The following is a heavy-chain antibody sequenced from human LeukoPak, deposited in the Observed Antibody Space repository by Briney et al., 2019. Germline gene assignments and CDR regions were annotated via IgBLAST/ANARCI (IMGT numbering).Heavy chain of an antibody. D-gene: IGHD2-8*01. Sequence: ASVKVSCKVSGYTLTELSMHWVRQAPGKGLEWMGGFDPEDGETIYAQKFQGRVTMTEDTSIDTAYMELSSLRSEDTAVYYCATGWRGGAGVYACMDIWGQGTTVTVSS. CDR2: FDPEDGET. V-gene: IGHV1-24*01. CDR3: ATGWRGGAGVYACMDI. CDR1: GYTLTELS. J-gene: IGHJ6*02.